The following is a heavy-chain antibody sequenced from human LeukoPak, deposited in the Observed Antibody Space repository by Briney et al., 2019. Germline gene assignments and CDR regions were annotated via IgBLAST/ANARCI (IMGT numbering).Heavy chain of an antibody. Sequence: PGGSLRLSCAASGFTFSSYGMHWVRQAPGKGLELVANIKQDRSEKYYVDSVKGRFTISRDNAKNTLYLQMNSLRAEDTAVYYCAREIVGATLSADYFDYWGQGTLVTVSS. CDR2: IKQDRSEK. CDR3: AREIVGATLSADYFDY. D-gene: IGHD1-26*01. J-gene: IGHJ4*02. V-gene: IGHV3-7*01. CDR1: GFTFSSYG.